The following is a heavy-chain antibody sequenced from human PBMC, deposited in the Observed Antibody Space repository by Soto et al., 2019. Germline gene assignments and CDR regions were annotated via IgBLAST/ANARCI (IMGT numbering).Heavy chain of an antibody. J-gene: IGHJ4*02. Sequence: QVTLKESGPVLVKPTETLTLTCTVSGFSLSNARMGVSWIRQPPGKALEWLAHIFSNDEKSYSTSLKTRLTISKDTSKSQVVLTMTNMDPVDTATYYCARISRIWLQFNKYYFDYWGQGTLVTVSS. CDR3: ARISRIWLQFNKYYFDY. D-gene: IGHD5-12*01. V-gene: IGHV2-26*01. CDR2: IFSNDEK. CDR1: GFSLSNARMG.